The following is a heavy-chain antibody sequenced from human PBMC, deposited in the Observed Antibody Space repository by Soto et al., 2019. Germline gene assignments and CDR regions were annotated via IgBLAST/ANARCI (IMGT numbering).Heavy chain of an antibody. V-gene: IGHV1-3*01. CDR1: GYTFTTYA. D-gene: IGHD6-13*01. CDR3: ARGRTIAAAGTSVFDI. J-gene: IGHJ3*02. Sequence: QVQLVQSGAGVKKPGTSVKVSCNASGYTFTTYAIHWVRQAPGQRLEWMGWINAGNSNTKYSKKFQCRVTITTDTSTSTTYIELSRLRYKDTAVYFCARGRTIAAAGTSVFDIWGQGTMVTVSS. CDR2: INAGNSNT.